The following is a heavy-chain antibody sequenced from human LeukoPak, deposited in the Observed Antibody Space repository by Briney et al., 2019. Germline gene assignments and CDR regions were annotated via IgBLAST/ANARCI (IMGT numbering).Heavy chain of an antibody. CDR1: GFTFSSYS. CDR3: ATDTLRFRMDV. V-gene: IGHV3-21*01. CDR2: ISSSSSYI. D-gene: IGHD3-3*01. J-gene: IGHJ6*04. Sequence: GGSLRLSCAASGFTFSSYSMNWVRQAPGKGLEWVSSISSSSSYIYYADSVKGRFTISRDNSKNSLFLQMNSLGVEDTAVYYCATDTLRFRMDVWGNGTTVTVSS.